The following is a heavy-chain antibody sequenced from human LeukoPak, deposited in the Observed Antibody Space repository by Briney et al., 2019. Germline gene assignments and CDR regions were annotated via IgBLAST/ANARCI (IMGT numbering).Heavy chain of an antibody. J-gene: IGHJ4*02. CDR1: GFTFSDYH. CDR3: ATDLTLASEWQLPGDY. CDR2: ISGSGGST. V-gene: IGHV3-23*01. Sequence: PGGSLRLSCAASGFTFSDYHMSWIRQAPGKGLEWVSAISGSGGSTYYADSVKGRFTISRDNSKNTLYLQMNSLRAEDTAVYYCATDLTLASEWQLPGDYWGQGTLVTVSS. D-gene: IGHD2-15*01.